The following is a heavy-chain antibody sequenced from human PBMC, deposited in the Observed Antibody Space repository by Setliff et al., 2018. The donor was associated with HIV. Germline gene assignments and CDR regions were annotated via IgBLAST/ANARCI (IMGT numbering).Heavy chain of an antibody. V-gene: IGHV4-39*01. CDR1: GGSITSSSSY. CDR3: ARQYYGSGNYYYYMDD. D-gene: IGHD3-10*01. J-gene: IGHJ6*03. CDR2: MFYSGST. Sequence: PSETLSLTCTVSGGSITSSSSYWGWIRQPPGKGLEWIGSMFYSGSTSYNPSLKSRVTISVDTSKKQLSLKLSSVTAADTAVYYCARQYYGSGNYYYYMDDWGKGTTGTVSS.